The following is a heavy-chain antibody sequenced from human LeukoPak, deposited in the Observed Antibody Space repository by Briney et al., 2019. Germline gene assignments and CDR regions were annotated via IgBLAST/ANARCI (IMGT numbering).Heavy chain of an antibody. D-gene: IGHD3-3*01. Sequence: SETLSLTCTVSGGSISSYYWSWTRLPAGKGLEWLGRIYTSGSTNYNPSLKSRVTMSVDTSKNRFSLKLSSVTAADTAVYYCARSQAPLEWLLKNAFDIWGQGTMVTVSS. J-gene: IGHJ3*02. CDR3: ARSQAPLEWLLKNAFDI. CDR1: GGSISSYY. V-gene: IGHV4-4*07. CDR2: IYTSGST.